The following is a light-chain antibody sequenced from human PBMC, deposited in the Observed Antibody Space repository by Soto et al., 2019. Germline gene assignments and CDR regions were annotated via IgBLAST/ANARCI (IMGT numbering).Light chain of an antibody. Sequence: DIQMTQSPSSLSASVGDRVTITCQASQDIDNYVNWYQQKPGKAPELLIHAASNLETGVPSRFSGSGSGTAFSFTISSLQPEDLATYYCQQYDSLVTFGQGTRLEMK. J-gene: IGKJ5*01. V-gene: IGKV1-33*01. CDR3: QQYDSLVT. CDR1: QDIDNY. CDR2: AAS.